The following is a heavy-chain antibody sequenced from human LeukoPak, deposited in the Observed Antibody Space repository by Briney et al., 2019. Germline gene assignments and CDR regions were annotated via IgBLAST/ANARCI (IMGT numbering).Heavy chain of an antibody. CDR3: AKDPRQLVLGY. Sequence: GGSLRLFCAASGFTFRSYAMSWVRQAPGKGLEWVADISGSGGSTYYEDSVKGGFTISRDNSKNTLYLQMNSLRAEDTAVYYCAKDPRQLVLGYCGQGTLGTVSS. CDR2: ISGSGGST. D-gene: IGHD6-13*01. V-gene: IGHV3-23*01. CDR1: GFTFRSYA. J-gene: IGHJ4*02.